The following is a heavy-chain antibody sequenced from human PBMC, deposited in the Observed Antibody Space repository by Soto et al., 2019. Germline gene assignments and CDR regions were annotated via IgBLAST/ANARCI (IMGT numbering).Heavy chain of an antibody. CDR1: GFTFSNYN. V-gene: IGHV3-48*01. J-gene: IGHJ6*02. CDR3: ARDLLWFGELLSWGMDV. CDR2: ISSRSSTI. Sequence: PGGSLRLSCAASGFTFSNYNMNWVRQAPGKGLEWVSYISSRSSTIHYADSVKGRFTISRDNAKNSLYLQMNSLRAEDTAVYYCARDLLWFGELLSWGMDVWGQGTTVTVSS. D-gene: IGHD3-10*01.